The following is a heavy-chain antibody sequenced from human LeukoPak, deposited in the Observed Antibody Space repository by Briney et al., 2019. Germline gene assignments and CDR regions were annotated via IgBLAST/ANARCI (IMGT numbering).Heavy chain of an antibody. V-gene: IGHV4-59*12. CDR1: GASISSFY. D-gene: IGHD2-2*01. J-gene: IGHJ5*02. CDR2: IFDGGST. Sequence: PSETLSLTCTVSGASISSFYWSWIRQPPGKGLEWIGYIFDGGSTDYNPSLKSRVTVSVDTSKNQFSLKLSSVTAADTAVYYCAREGGPGVVVPAARTFDPWGQGTLVTVSS. CDR3: AREGGPGVVVPAARTFDP.